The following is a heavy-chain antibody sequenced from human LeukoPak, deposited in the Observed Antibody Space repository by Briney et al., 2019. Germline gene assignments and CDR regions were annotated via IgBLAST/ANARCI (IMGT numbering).Heavy chain of an antibody. J-gene: IGHJ4*02. CDR3: ARVSYSSGYYYFDY. Sequence: GGSLRLSCAASGFTFSSYGMHWVRQAPGKGLEWVAVIWYDGSNKYYADSVEGRFTISRDNSKNTLYLQMNSLGAEDTAVYYCARVSYSSGYYYFDYWGQGTLVTVSS. V-gene: IGHV3-33*01. D-gene: IGHD3-22*01. CDR1: GFTFSSYG. CDR2: IWYDGSNK.